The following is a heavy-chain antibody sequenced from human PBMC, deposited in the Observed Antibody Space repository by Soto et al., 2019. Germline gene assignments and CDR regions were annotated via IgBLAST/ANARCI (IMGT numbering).Heavy chain of an antibody. D-gene: IGHD3-22*01. CDR1: GFPFSSYN. CDR2: ISNTGSII. J-gene: IGHJ6*02. Sequence: GGSLRLSCEASGFPFSSYNMNWVRQAPGKGLEWVSHISNTGSIIYYADSVKGRFAISRDNGKNSLYLQMNSLRDEDTAVYYCARISDYYDSSGYYGPEGGYYYYGMDVWGQGTTVTVSS. V-gene: IGHV3-48*02. CDR3: ARISDYYDSSGYYGPEGGYYYYGMDV.